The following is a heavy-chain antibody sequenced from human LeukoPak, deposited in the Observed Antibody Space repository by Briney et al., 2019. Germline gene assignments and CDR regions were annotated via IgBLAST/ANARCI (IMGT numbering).Heavy chain of an antibody. CDR2: ISSSGSTI. CDR3: AGTQYSSGWPYYYYYYMDV. CDR1: GFTFSSYE. Sequence: PGGSLRLSCAASGFTFSSYEMNWVRQAPGKGLEWVSYISSSGSTIYYADSVKGRFTISRDNAKNSLYLQMNSLRAEDTAVYYCAGTQYSSGWPYYYYYYMDVWGKGTTVTISS. J-gene: IGHJ6*03. V-gene: IGHV3-48*03. D-gene: IGHD6-19*01.